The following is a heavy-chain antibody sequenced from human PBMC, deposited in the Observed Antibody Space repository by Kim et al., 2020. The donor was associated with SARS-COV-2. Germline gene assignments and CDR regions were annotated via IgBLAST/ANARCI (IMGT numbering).Heavy chain of an antibody. CDR3: AREGDYCGGDCYSRTFDY. V-gene: IGHV3-30*04. CDR1: GFTFSSYA. J-gene: IGHJ4*02. Sequence: GGSLRLSCAASGFTFSSYAMHWVRQAPGKGLEWVAVISYDGSNKYYADSVKGRFTISRDNSKNTLYLQMNSLRAEDTAVYYCAREGDYCGGDCYSRTFDYWGQGTLVTVSS. D-gene: IGHD2-21*02. CDR2: ISYDGSNK.